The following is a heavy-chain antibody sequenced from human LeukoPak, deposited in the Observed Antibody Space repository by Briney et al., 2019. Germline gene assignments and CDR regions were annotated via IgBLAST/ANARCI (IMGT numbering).Heavy chain of an antibody. V-gene: IGHV4-34*01. CDR2: INHSGST. J-gene: IGHJ4*02. CDR1: GGSFSGYY. Sequence: SETLSLTCAVYGGSFSGYYWRWIRQPPGKGLEWIGEINHSGSTNYNPSLKSRVTISVDTSKNQFSLKLSSVTAADTAVYYCARGGLMITFRFDYWGQGTLVTVSS. D-gene: IGHD3-16*01. CDR3: ARGGLMITFRFDY.